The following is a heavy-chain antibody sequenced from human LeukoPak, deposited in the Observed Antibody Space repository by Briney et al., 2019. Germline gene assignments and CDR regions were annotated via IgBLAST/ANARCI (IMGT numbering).Heavy chain of an antibody. CDR2: ISAYNGNT. Sequence: ASVKLSCKSSGYTFTSYGISWVRQAPGQGLEWMGWISAYNGNTNYAQKLQGRVTMTTDTSTSTAYMELRSLRSDDTAAYYCAREGRYFDWLLVDYWGQGTLVTVSS. CDR1: GYTFTSYG. CDR3: AREGRYFDWLLVDY. J-gene: IGHJ4*02. V-gene: IGHV1-18*01. D-gene: IGHD3-9*01.